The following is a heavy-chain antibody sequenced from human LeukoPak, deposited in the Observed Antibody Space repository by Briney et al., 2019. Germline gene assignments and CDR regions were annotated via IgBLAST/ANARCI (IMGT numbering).Heavy chain of an antibody. Sequence: PGGSLRLSCAASGFIFNNHWMSWVRQAPGKGLEWVSGINWNGDNTAYADSVKGRFTISRDNTKNSLYLQMNNLRAEDTALYYCARADNPNYYSYYMDVWGKGATVTVSS. J-gene: IGHJ6*03. CDR2: INWNGDNT. V-gene: IGHV3-20*04. CDR1: GFIFNNHW. D-gene: IGHD1-14*01. CDR3: ARADNPNYYSYYMDV.